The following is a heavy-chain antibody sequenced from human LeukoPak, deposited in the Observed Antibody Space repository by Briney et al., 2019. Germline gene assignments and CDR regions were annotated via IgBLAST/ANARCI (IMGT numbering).Heavy chain of an antibody. V-gene: IGHV4-61*02. D-gene: IGHD2-15*01. CDR1: GGSISSGSYY. J-gene: IGHJ5*02. CDR3: ARVSPLTTPTKGWFDP. Sequence: SETLSLTCTVSGGSISSGSYYWSWIRQPAGKGLEWIGRIYTSGSTNYNPSLKSRVTISVDTSKNQFSLKLSSVTAADTAVYYCARVSPLTTPTKGWFDPWGQGTLVTVSS. CDR2: IYTSGST.